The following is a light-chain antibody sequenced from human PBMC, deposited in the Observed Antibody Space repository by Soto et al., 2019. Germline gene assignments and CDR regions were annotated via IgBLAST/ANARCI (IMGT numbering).Light chain of an antibody. CDR1: EGIRNY. Sequence: DIQMTQSRSSLTASVGDRVTITCRASEGIRNYLGWYQQKPGKAPKRLIYAASNLQNGVPSRFSGSGSGTEFSLTASSLQPKDLATYYCPHHNTDPRSFGPGTKVDLK. V-gene: IGKV1-17*01. CDR3: PHHNTDPRS. J-gene: IGKJ1*01. CDR2: AAS.